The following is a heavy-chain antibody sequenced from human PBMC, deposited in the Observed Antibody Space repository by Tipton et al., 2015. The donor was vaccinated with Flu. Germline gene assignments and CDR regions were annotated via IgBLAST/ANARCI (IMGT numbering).Heavy chain of an antibody. Sequence: GLVKPSETLSLTCGVSGYFITSDYFWGWVRQPPGKGLEWIGSIHHSGSTHYNPSFKTRVTISRDTSKNQFSLKLTSVTAADTAVYYCARDGGQWNIDYWGQGITVTVSS. CDR2: IHHSGST. V-gene: IGHV4-38-2*02. CDR3: ARDGGQWNIDY. J-gene: IGHJ4*02. CDR1: GYFITSDYF. D-gene: IGHD1/OR15-1a*01.